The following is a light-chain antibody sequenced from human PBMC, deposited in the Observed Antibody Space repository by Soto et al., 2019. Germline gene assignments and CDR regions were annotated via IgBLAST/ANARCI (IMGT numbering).Light chain of an antibody. CDR2: ENN. J-gene: IGLJ1*01. CDR1: SSNIGAGYE. Sequence: QSVLTQPPSVSEAPGQRVTISCTGSSSNIGAGYEAHWYQQVPGTAPKLLIYENNNRPSGVPDRFSGSKSVTSASLAITGLQAEDEAEYYGQSYDSSLSGYGFGTGTKLTVL. V-gene: IGLV1-40*01. CDR3: QSYDSSLSGYG.